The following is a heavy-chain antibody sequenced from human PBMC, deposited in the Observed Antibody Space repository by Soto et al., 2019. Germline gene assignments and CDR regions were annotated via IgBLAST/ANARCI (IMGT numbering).Heavy chain of an antibody. CDR3: ARDGYDGSGSPYPAY. D-gene: IGHD3-10*01. Sequence: SETLSLTCSVSGGSMSAYFLSWLRPSPGKGLEWIGYIYYLGSTDYNPSLKSRVTISVDTSKRQFSLRLTSVTAADTAVYYCARDGYDGSGSPYPAYWGPGTQVTVSS. CDR1: GGSMSAYF. CDR2: IYYLGST. V-gene: IGHV4-59*01. J-gene: IGHJ4*02.